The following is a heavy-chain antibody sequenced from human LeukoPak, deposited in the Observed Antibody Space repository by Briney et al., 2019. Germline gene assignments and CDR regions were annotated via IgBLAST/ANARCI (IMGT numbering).Heavy chain of an antibody. CDR3: ARVREATIAPFFDY. CDR1: GDSISSGDDY. CDR2: IYYSGST. V-gene: IGHV4-31*02. Sequence: SQTLSLTCIVSGDSISSGDDYWTWIRQHPGKGLEWIGRIYYSGSTYYNLSLKSRVIISVDTSKNQFSLNLSSVTAADTAVYYCARVREATIAPFFDYWGQGTLVTVSS. J-gene: IGHJ4*02. D-gene: IGHD6-13*01.